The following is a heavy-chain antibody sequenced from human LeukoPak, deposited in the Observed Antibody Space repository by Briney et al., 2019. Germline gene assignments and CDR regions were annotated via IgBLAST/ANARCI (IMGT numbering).Heavy chain of an antibody. J-gene: IGHJ4*02. CDR3: ASNRGDDFDY. Sequence: GASVKVSCKASGGTFSSYAISWVRQAPGQGLEWMGGIIPIFGTANYAQKFQGRVTITTDESTSTAYMELSSLRSEDTAVCYCASNRGDDFDYWGQGTLVTVSS. V-gene: IGHV1-69*05. CDR1: GGTFSSYA. CDR2: IIPIFGTA. D-gene: IGHD1-14*01.